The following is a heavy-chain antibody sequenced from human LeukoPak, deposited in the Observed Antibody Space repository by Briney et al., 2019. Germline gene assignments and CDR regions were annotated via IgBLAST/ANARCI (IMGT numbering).Heavy chain of an antibody. CDR3: ARGTSGSYSDY. Sequence: GGSLRLSCAASGFTFSSYAMNWVRQAPGKGLEWVAVISYDGSNKYYADSVKERFTISRDNSKNTLYLQLNSLRAEDTAVYYCARGTSGSYSDYWGQGTLVTVSS. V-gene: IGHV3-30-3*01. CDR2: ISYDGSNK. J-gene: IGHJ4*02. CDR1: GFTFSSYA. D-gene: IGHD1-26*01.